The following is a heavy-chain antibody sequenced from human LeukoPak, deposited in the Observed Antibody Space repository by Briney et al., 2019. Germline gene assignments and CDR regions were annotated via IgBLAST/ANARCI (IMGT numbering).Heavy chain of an antibody. J-gene: IGHJ5*02. CDR2: MKQDGSEK. CDR1: GFTFSSYW. D-gene: IGHD3-9*01. CDR3: ARDVEYYDILTGYSNWFDP. V-gene: IGHV3-7*01. Sequence: GGSLRLSCAASGFTFSSYWMSWVRQAPGKGLEWVANMKQDGSEKYYVDSVKGRFTISRDNAKNSLYLQMNSLRAEDTAVYYCARDVEYYDILTGYSNWFDPWGQGTLVTVSS.